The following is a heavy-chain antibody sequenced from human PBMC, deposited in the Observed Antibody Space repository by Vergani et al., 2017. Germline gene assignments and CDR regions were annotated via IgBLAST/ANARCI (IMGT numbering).Heavy chain of an antibody. D-gene: IGHD6-19*01. CDR3: ARQPLRYEQWLADWYFDL. CDR2: IYPGDSDT. J-gene: IGHJ2*01. CDR1: GYSYTTYW. Sequence: EVQLVQSGAEVKKPGESLKISCKGSGYSYTTYWIGWVRQMPGKGMEWMGSIYPGDSDTRYSPSFLGQVTISADKSISTAYLQWSSLKASDTAMYYCARQPLRYEQWLADWYFDLWGRGTLVTVSS. V-gene: IGHV5-51*01.